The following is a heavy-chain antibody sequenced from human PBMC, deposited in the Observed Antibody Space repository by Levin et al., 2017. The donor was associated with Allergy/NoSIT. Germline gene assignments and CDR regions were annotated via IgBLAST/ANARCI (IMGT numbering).Heavy chain of an antibody. CDR1: GSSITSDHS. V-gene: IGHV4-38-2*02. Sequence: SETLSLTCAVSGSSITSDHSWGWIRQSPGKGLELIGSMYHTGTTYYNPSLRSRATQSRDTSKNQFSLNLSSVTAADTAMYYCVRERVGYFDIWGQGIMVTVST. J-gene: IGHJ3*02. CDR2: MYHTGTT. D-gene: IGHD3-22*01. CDR3: VRERVGYFDI.